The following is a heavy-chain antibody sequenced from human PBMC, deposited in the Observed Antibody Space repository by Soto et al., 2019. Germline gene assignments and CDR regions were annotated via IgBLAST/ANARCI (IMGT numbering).Heavy chain of an antibody. Sequence: GASVKVSCKASGYTFTGYYMHWVRRAPGQGLEWMGWINPNSGGTNYAQKFQGRVTMTRDTSISTAYMELSRLRSDDTAVYYCARESYGYSYVTDAFDIWGQGTMVTVSS. CDR3: ARESYGYSYVTDAFDI. CDR1: GYTFTGYY. J-gene: IGHJ3*02. V-gene: IGHV1-2*02. CDR2: INPNSGGT. D-gene: IGHD5-18*01.